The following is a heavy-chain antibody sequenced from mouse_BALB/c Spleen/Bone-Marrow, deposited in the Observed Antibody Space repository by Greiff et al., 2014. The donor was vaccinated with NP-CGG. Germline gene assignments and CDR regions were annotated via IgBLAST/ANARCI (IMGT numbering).Heavy chain of an antibody. CDR1: GYTFTSYW. CDR3: TRGDYPYFPMDY. Sequence: LQQSGSELVRPGASVKLSCKASGYTFTSYWMHWVKQRPGQGLEWIGNIYPGSGSTNNDEKFKNKATLTVDTSSSAAYMQLRSLTSEDSAVYYCTRGDYPYFPMDYWGQGTSVTVSS. V-gene: IGHV1S22*01. J-gene: IGHJ4*01. CDR2: IYPGSGST. D-gene: IGHD2-4*01.